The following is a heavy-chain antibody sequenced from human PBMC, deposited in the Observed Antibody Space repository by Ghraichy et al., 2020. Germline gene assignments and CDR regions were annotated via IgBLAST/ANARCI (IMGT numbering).Heavy chain of an antibody. D-gene: IGHD3-22*01. V-gene: IGHV3-23*01. CDR3: VRHKYYGNSGYFYSSFDY. CDR1: GFTFSSYA. CDR2: IKGGGETT. J-gene: IGHJ4*02. Sequence: GGSLRLSCAASGFTFSSYAMSWVRQAPGKGLEWVSDIKGGGETTHYADPVKGRFTISRDISKNTLSLQMNSLRSEDTAVYYCVRHKYYGNSGYFYSSFDYWGQGTLVTVSS.